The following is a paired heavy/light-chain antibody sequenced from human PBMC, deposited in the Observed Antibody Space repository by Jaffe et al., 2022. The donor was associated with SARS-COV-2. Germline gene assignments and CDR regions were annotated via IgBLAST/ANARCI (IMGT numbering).Heavy chain of an antibody. V-gene: IGHV1-18*01. CDR1: GYIFTSYG. CDR2: ISPYNGNT. D-gene: IGHD3-3*01. Sequence: QVQLVQSGTEVKKSGASVKVSCKASGYIFTSYGISWVRQAPGQGLEWMGWISPYNGNTNYAQKIQGRVTMTTDTSTSTAYMELRSLRSDDTAVYYCARHLEWLLAEPYYFDYWGQGTLVTVSS. CDR3: ARHLEWLLAEPYYFDY. J-gene: IGHJ4*02.
Light chain of an antibody. CDR3: QQYDNPSWT. Sequence: EIVLTQSPGTLSLSPGERATLSCRASQSVSSTYLAWYQQKPGQAPRLLIYGASSRATGIPDRFSGSGSGTDFTLSISRLEPEDFAVYYCQQYDNPSWTFGQGTKVEIK. CDR2: GAS. V-gene: IGKV3-20*01. CDR1: QSVSSTY. J-gene: IGKJ1*01.